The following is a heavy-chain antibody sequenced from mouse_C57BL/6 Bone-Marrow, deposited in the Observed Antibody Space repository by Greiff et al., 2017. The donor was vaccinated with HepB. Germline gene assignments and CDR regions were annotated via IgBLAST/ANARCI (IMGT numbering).Heavy chain of an antibody. D-gene: IGHD2-1*01. Sequence: VQLQQSGAELVKPGASVKLSCKASGYTFTSYWMHWVKQRPGRGLEWIGRIDPNSGGTKYNEKFKSKATLTVDKPSSTAYMQLSSLTSEDSAVYYCARRDYGNYVPWYFDVWGTGTTVTVSS. J-gene: IGHJ1*03. CDR3: ARRDYGNYVPWYFDV. CDR2: IDPNSGGT. CDR1: GYTFTSYW. V-gene: IGHV1-72*01.